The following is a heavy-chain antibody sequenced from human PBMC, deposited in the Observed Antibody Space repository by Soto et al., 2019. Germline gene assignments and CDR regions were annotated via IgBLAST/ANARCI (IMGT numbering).Heavy chain of an antibody. CDR3: TKPILGGYSSFDY. CDR2: ISGSGGRT. CDR1: GFTFSSNA. J-gene: IGHJ4*02. V-gene: IGHV3-23*01. Sequence: GGSLRLSCAASGFTFSSNAMSWVRQAPGKGLEWVSAISGSGGRTYSADSVKGRFTISRDNSKKTLYRQMNSLTAEDTAVYYCTKPILGGYSSFDYLGQGTLVTVSS. D-gene: IGHD3-10*01.